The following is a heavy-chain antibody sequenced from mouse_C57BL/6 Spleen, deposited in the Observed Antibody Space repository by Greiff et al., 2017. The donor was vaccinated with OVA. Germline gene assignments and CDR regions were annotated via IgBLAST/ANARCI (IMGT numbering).Heavy chain of an antibody. CDR1: GYTFTDYY. V-gene: IGHV1-77*01. Sequence: QVQLQQSGAVLVKPGASVKISCKASGYTFTDYYINWVKQWPGQGLEWIGKIGHGSGSTYYNEKFKGTATRTADKTSSAAYMQLSSLTSEDSAVYFCYDYDVCYAKDYWGQGTSVTVSS. CDR3: YDYDVCYAKDY. D-gene: IGHD2-4*01. J-gene: IGHJ4*01. CDR2: IGHGSGST.